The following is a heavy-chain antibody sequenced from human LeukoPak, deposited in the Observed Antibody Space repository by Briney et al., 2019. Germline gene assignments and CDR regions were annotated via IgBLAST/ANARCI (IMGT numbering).Heavy chain of an antibody. D-gene: IGHD1-7*01. J-gene: IGHJ4*02. Sequence: SETLSLTCTVSGGSITNSPYYWGWIRQPPGKGLEWIGNIYYSGSTYYSPSLKSRVSISVDTSKNQFSLKLSSVTAADTAVYYRARQGRTGTTLSKDYWGQGTLVTVSS. CDR2: IYYSGST. CDR1: GGSITNSPYY. CDR3: ARQGRTGTTLSKDY. V-gene: IGHV4-39*01.